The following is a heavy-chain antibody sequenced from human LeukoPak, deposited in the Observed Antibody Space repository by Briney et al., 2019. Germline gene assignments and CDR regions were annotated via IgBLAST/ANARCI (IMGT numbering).Heavy chain of an antibody. D-gene: IGHD3-10*01. CDR2: INHSGST. Sequence: SETLSLTCAVYGGSFSGYYWSWIRQPPGKGLEWIGEINHSGSTNYNPSLKSRVTISVDTSKNQFSLKLSSVTAADTAVYYCARGRGRITEDWGQGTLVTVSS. CDR3: ARGRGRITED. J-gene: IGHJ4*02. V-gene: IGHV4-34*01. CDR1: GGSFSGYY.